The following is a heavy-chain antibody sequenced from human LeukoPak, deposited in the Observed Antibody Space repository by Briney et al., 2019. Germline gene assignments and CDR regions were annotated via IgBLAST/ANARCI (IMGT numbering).Heavy chain of an antibody. D-gene: IGHD2-15*01. V-gene: IGHV3-74*01. CDR2: ISNDEGST. CDR1: GFTFSNYY. Sequence: GGSLRLSCAASGFTFSNYYMNWVRQAPGKGLVWVSRISNDEGSTIYADSVKGRFTISRDNTNNSLYLQMNSLRAEDTAVYYCARDVTPFIWGQGTLVTVSS. CDR3: ARDVTPFI. J-gene: IGHJ4*02.